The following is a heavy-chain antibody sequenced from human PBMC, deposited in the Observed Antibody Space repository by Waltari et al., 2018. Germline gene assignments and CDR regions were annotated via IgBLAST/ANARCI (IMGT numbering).Heavy chain of an antibody. J-gene: IGHJ5*02. CDR3: ARDPADCSGGSCYPRFDP. CDR2: IYHSGST. D-gene: IGHD2-15*01. Sequence: QVQLQESGPGLVKPSTTLSLTCTVSGYSISSGYYWAWIWQPPARGLEWIGSIYHSGSTYYNPSLKSRVTISVDTSKNQFSLKLSSVTAADTAVYYCARDPADCSGGSCYPRFDPWGQGTLVTVSS. CDR1: GYSISSGYY. V-gene: IGHV4-38-2*02.